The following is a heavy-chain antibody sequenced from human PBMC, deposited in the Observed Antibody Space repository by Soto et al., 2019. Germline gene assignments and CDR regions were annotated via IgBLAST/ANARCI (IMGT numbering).Heavy chain of an antibody. CDR3: ARVEGEQWLVFMGRYGMDV. J-gene: IGHJ6*02. CDR2: ISSSSSTI. D-gene: IGHD6-19*01. V-gene: IGHV3-48*02. Sequence: EVQLVESGGGLVQPGGSLRLSCAASGFTFSSYSMNWVRQAPGKGLEWVSYISSSSSTIYYADSVKGRFTISRDNAKNSLYLQMNSLRDEDTAVYYCARVEGEQWLVFMGRYGMDVWGQGTTVTVSS. CDR1: GFTFSSYS.